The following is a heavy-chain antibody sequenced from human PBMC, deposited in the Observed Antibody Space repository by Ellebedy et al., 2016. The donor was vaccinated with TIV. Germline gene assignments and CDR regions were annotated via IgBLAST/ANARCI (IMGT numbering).Heavy chain of an antibody. CDR1: GFTLSNAW. CDR2: VNGRGDT. J-gene: IGHJ4*02. Sequence: GESLKISCAASGFTLSNAWMNWVRHTPGKGLEWVSIVNGRGDTNYADSVKGRFTISRDDSKNTLYLQMNSLRADDTAVYYCAKHPAPVRYFDHWGQGTLVTVSS. V-gene: IGHV3-53*01. D-gene: IGHD2-2*01. CDR3: AKHPAPVRYFDH.